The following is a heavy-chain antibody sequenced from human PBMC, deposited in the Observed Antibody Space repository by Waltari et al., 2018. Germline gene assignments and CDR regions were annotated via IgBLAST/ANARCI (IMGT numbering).Heavy chain of an antibody. CDR3: TATSGIPVGNPSYYYAMDV. V-gene: IGHV3-15*01. CDR2: IKSKTDGGTT. CDR1: GFSFSGAW. D-gene: IGHD6-13*01. Sequence: EAQLVESGGGLVKPGGSFMPSCVGSGFSFSGAWLSWVREAPGKGLEWVGRIKSKTDGGTTDYATPVKGRISMSRDDSNNSVYLEMIRLKTEDSAIYYCTATSGIPVGNPSYYYAMDVWGQGTTVTVSS. J-gene: IGHJ6*02.